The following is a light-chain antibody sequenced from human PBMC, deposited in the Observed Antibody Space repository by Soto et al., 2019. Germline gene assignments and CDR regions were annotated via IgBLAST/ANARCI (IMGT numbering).Light chain of an antibody. J-gene: IGKJ1*01. Sequence: EIVMTQSPATLSVSPGERVTLSCRASQSVSSNLAWYQQKPGQAPRLLIYGPSTRATGIPARFSGSGSGTEFTLTISSLQSEDSAVYYCQQFNSCPGTFGQGTKVEIK. CDR1: QSVSSN. CDR2: GPS. CDR3: QQFNSCPGT. V-gene: IGKV3-15*01.